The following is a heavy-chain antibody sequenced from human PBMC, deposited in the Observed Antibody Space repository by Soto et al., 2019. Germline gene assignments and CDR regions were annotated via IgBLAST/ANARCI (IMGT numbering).Heavy chain of an antibody. CDR2: IYYSGST. Sequence: PSETLPHTWTVSGGSISSYYWSWIRQPTGKGLEWIGYIYYSGSTNYNPSLKSRVTISVDTSKNQFSLKLSSVTAADTAVYYCARVTFTIFGVVPDWFDPWGQGTLVTVSS. D-gene: IGHD3-3*01. CDR1: GGSISSYY. J-gene: IGHJ5*02. V-gene: IGHV4-59*01. CDR3: ARVTFTIFGVVPDWFDP.